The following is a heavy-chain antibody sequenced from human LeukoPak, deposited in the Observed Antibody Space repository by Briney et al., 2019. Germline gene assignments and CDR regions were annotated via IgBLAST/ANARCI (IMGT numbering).Heavy chain of an antibody. V-gene: IGHV2-5*02. D-gene: IGHD2-21*02. J-gene: IGHJ3*02. CDR3: AHSMRVVTANDSFDI. CDR2: IYWDEDK. CDR1: GFSLSTSGVG. Sequence: SGPTLVKPTQTLTLTCTFSGFSLSTSGVGVGWIRQPPGKDLEWLALIYWDEDKRYRPSLKSRLTINKDTSKNHVVLTMTNMDPVDTATYYCAHSMRVVTANDSFDIWGQGTMVTVSS.